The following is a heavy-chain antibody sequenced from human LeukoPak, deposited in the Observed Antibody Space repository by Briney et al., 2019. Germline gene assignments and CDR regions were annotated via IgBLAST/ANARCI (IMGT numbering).Heavy chain of an antibody. J-gene: IGHJ5*02. CDR1: GGSVSSYY. CDR3: ARENAGQQLLVLVSTDFWFDP. Sequence: SETLSLTCTVSGGSVSSYYWSWIRQPAGKGLEWIGRIYTSGSTNYNPSLKSRVTMSVDTSKNQFSLELNSVTAADTAVYYCARENAGQQLLVLVSTDFWFDPWGQGTLVTVSS. CDR2: IYTSGST. V-gene: IGHV4-4*07. D-gene: IGHD6-13*01.